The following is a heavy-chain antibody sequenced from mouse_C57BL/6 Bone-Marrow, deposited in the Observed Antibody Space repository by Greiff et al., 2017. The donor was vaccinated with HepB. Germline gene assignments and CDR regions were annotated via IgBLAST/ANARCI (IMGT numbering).Heavy chain of an antibody. D-gene: IGHD2-14*01. V-gene: IGHV5-17*01. CDR3: AKGTYYFDY. CDR2: ISSGSSTI. Sequence: EVHLVESGRGLVKPGGSLKLSCAASGFTFSDYGMHWVRQAPEKGLEWVAYISSGSSTIYYADTVKGRFTISRDNAKNTLFLQMTSLRSEDTAMYYCAKGTYYFDYWGQGTTLTVSS. CDR1: GFTFSDYG. J-gene: IGHJ2*01.